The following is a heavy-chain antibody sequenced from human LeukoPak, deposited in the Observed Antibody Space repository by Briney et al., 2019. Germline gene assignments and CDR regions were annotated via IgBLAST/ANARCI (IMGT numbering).Heavy chain of an antibody. J-gene: IGHJ4*02. D-gene: IGHD6-19*01. CDR1: GFIFNNYA. CDR2: ISWNSGSI. Sequence: GGSLRLSCAGAGFIFNNYAMHWVRQPPGEGLEWVSGISWNSGSIDYADSVKGRFTISRDNAKNSLYLQMNSLRVEDTAFYYCAKDNRRHYTSGPNPDSLHWGQGALVTVSS. V-gene: IGHV3-9*01. CDR3: AKDNRRHYTSGPNPDSLH.